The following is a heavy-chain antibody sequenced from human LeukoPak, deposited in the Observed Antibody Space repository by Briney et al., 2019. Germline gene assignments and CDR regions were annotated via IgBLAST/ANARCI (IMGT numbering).Heavy chain of an antibody. CDR1: GGSFSGYY. Sequence: SETLSLTCAVYGGSFSGYYWSWIRQPPGKGLEWIGEINHSGSTNYNPSLKSRVTISVDTSKNQFSLKLSSVTAADTAVYYCARVSYYDSSGNRGAFDYWGQGTLVTVSS. CDR2: INHSGST. V-gene: IGHV4-34*01. J-gene: IGHJ4*02. CDR3: ARVSYYDSSGNRGAFDY. D-gene: IGHD3-22*01.